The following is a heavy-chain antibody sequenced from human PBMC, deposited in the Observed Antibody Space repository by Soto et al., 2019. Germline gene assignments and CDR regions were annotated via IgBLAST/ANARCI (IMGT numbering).Heavy chain of an antibody. CDR2: VYYNENT. CDR3: ATASAAVYARSGSFDI. V-gene: IGHV4-39*01. D-gene: IGHD2-15*01. CDR1: GDIITSRDYY. J-gene: IGHJ3*02. Sequence: QLQLQESGPGLVTPSGTLSLTCTVSGDIITSRDYYWGWLRRPPGKGLEWIGTVYYNENTYYGPSLKSRVTILLDTSRGQISLTLKSVTASDTAEYFCATASAAVYARSGSFDIWGQGTMVSVSS.